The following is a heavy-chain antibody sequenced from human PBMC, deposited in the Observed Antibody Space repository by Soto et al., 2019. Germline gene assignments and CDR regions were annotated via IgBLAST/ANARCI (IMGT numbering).Heavy chain of an antibody. V-gene: IGHV4-39*01. D-gene: IGHD6-13*01. CDR2: IFYDGYT. CDR1: GDSISGSPYF. J-gene: IGHJ4*02. Sequence: QLQLQESGPGLVMPSETLSLTCTVSGDSISGSPYFWGWIRQPPGKRLEWIGSIFYDGYTLYTPSPLRRVTISVGTSENQFSLKLACVAAADTATYFCARLQAAVPHYWGQGTLVTVSS. CDR3: ARLQAAVPHY.